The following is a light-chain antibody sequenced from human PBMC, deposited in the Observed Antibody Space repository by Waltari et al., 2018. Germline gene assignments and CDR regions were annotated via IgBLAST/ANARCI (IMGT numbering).Light chain of an antibody. CDR3: CSYAGNSTLV. CDR2: DVS. J-gene: IGLJ3*02. Sequence: QSALTQPASVSGSPGQSITLSCTETSTDFGGYNFVSWYQQHPGKAPKLMIYDVSKRPSGVSNRFSGSKSGNTASLTISGLQAEDEADYYCCSYAGNSTLVFGGGTKLTVL. V-gene: IGLV2-23*02. CDR1: STDFGGYNF.